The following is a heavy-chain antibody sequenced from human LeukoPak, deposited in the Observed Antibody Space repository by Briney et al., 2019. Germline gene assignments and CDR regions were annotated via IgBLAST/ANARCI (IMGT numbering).Heavy chain of an antibody. J-gene: IGHJ6*03. V-gene: IGHV4-61*02. CDR2: IYTSGST. Sequence: SETLSLTCTVSGGSISSGSYYWSWIRQPAGKGLEWIGRIYTSGSTNYNPSLKSRVTISVDTSKSQFSLKLSSVTAADTAVYYCARGVLRFLEWSYYYYYYMDVWGKGTTVTVSS. D-gene: IGHD3-3*01. CDR1: GGSISSGSYY. CDR3: ARGVLRFLEWSYYYYYYMDV.